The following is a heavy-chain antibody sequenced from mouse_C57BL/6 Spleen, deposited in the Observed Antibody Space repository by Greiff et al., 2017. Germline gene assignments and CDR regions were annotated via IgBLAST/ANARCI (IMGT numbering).Heavy chain of an antibody. D-gene: IGHD3-2*02. CDR1: GYSITSDY. CDR3: ASVDSSGYWFAY. CDR2: ISYSGST. V-gene: IGHV3-8*01. J-gene: IGHJ3*01. Sequence: DVHLVESGPGLAKPSQTLSLTCSVTGYSITSDYWNWIRKFPGNKLEYMGYISYSGSTYYNPSLKSRISITRDTSKNQYYLQLNSVTTEDTATYXCASVDSSGYWFAYWGQGTLVTVSA.